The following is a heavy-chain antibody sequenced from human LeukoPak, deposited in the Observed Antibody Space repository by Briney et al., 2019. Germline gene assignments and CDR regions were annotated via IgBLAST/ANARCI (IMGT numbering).Heavy chain of an antibody. CDR2: IYYSGST. CDR1: GGSISSYY. CDR3: AREGGGPLRTGYYYGMDV. D-gene: IGHD3-16*01. Sequence: SETLSLTCTVSGGSISSYYWGWIRQPPGKGLEWIGEIYYSGSTNYNPSLKSRVTISVDTSKNQFSLRLSSVTAADTAVYYCAREGGGPLRTGYYYGMDVWGQGTTVTVSS. V-gene: IGHV4-59*01. J-gene: IGHJ6*02.